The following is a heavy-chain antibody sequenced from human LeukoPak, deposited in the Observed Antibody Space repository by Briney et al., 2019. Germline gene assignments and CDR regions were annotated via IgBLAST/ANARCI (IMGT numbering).Heavy chain of an antibody. V-gene: IGHV4-59*08. J-gene: IGHJ6*04. D-gene: IGHD3-16*01. Sequence: SETLSLTCTVSGGSISSYYWSWIRQPPGKGLEGIGYIYYSGSTNYNPSLKSRVTISVDTSKNQFSLKLSSVTAADTAVYYCASSGGGSYYYYGMDVWGKGTTVTVSS. CDR2: IYYSGST. CDR3: ASSGGGSYYYYGMDV. CDR1: GGSISSYY.